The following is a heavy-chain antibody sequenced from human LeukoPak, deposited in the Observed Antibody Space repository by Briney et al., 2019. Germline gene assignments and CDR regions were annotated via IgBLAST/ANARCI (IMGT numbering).Heavy chain of an antibody. V-gene: IGHV4-30-2*03. CDR2: IYHSGST. CDR1: GGSISSGGYY. D-gene: IGHD2-2*01. CDR3: ARHSSDIVVVPAAIDY. Sequence: PSETLSLTCTVSGGSISSGGYYWSWIRQPPGKGLEWIGYIYHSGSTYYNPSLKSRVTISVDTSKNQFSLKLSSVTAADTAVYYCARHSSDIVVVPAAIDYWGQGTLVTVSS. J-gene: IGHJ4*02.